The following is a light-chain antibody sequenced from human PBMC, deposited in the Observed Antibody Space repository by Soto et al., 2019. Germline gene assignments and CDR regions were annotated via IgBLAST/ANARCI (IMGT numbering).Light chain of an antibody. J-gene: IGKJ1*01. CDR1: QSVNSW. CDR3: QQYKTYWT. Sequence: DIQITQSPSALTASVGDRVTITCRASQSVNSWVAWYQQKSGKAPNLLIYRASTLENGVPLRFSGSGSETEFTLTISSLQPEDSATYYCQQYKTYWTFGQGTKVDIK. CDR2: RAS. V-gene: IGKV1-5*03.